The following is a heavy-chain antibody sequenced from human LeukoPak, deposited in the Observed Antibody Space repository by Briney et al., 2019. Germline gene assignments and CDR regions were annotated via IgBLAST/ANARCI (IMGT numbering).Heavy chain of an antibody. V-gene: IGHV1-69*13. J-gene: IGHJ6*03. CDR2: IIPIFGTA. CDR1: GGTFSSYA. CDR3: ARGVRGYGPPRDYYYYMDV. Sequence: SVKVSCKASGGTFSSYAISWVRQAPGQGLEWMGGIIPIFGTANYAQEFQGRVTITADESTSTAYMELSSLRSEDTAVYYCARGVRGYGPPRDYYYYMDVWGKGTTVTISS. D-gene: IGHD5-12*01.